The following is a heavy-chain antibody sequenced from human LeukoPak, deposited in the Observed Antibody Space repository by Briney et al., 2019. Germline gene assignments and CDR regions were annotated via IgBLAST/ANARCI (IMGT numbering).Heavy chain of an antibody. D-gene: IGHD6-6*01. CDR1: GGSFSGYY. J-gene: IGHJ4*02. CDR2: INHSGST. CDR3: ARGSSSGSSTYYYFDY. V-gene: IGHV4-34*01. Sequence: ETLSLTCAVYGGSFSGYYWSWIRQPPGKGLEWIGEINHSGSTNYNPSLKSRVTISVDTSKNQFSLKLSSVTAADTAVYYCARGSSSGSSTYYYFDYWGQGTLVTVSS.